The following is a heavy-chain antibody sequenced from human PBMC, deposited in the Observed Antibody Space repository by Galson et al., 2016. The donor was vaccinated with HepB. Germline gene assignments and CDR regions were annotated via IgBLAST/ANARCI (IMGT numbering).Heavy chain of an antibody. CDR2: VNQLGSS. CDR3: VRGLSAGWESLAY. D-gene: IGHD1-26*01. J-gene: IGHJ4*02. CDR1: GGSLTNAY. V-gene: IGHV4-34*01. Sequence: SETLSLTCDVFGGSLTNAYWTWIRQPPGKGLEWIGEVNQLGSSNYNASLKSRVTISVDMSKNQFSLRLTSVTAADTAGYYCVRGLSAGWESLAYWGQGTLVVVSS.